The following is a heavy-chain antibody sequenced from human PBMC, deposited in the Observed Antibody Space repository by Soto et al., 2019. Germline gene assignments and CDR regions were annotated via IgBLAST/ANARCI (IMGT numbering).Heavy chain of an antibody. CDR3: ARGTFSYVWGSYRYYFCSYGIDV. J-gene: IGHJ6*02. D-gene: IGHD3-16*02. Sequence: LGESLKISCKGSGYRFTSYWIGWVRQMPGKGLEWMGIIYPGDSDTRYSPSFQGQVTISADKSISTAYLQWSSLKASDTAMYYCARGTFSYVWGSYRYYFCSYGIDVWGQGTKVTVSS. V-gene: IGHV5-51*01. CDR1: GYRFTSYW. CDR2: IYPGDSDT.